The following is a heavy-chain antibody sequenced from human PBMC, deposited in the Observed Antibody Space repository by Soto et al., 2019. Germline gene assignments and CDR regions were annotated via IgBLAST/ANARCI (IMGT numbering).Heavy chain of an antibody. Sequence: DVQLVESGGGLVQPGGTLRLSCAASGFTFSGHTMNWVRQAPGKGLEWVSCISTSSSTIYYADSVKGRFTISRDNAKNSLYLKMNSLRAEDTAVYYCARDHYATFFDYWGQGALVTVST. CDR2: ISTSSSTI. CDR3: ARDHYATFFDY. J-gene: IGHJ4*02. CDR1: GFTFSGHT. D-gene: IGHD4-17*01. V-gene: IGHV3-48*01.